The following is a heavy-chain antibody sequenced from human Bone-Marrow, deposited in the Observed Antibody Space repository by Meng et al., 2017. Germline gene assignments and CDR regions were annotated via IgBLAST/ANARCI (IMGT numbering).Heavy chain of an antibody. CDR1: GFTFSDHY. V-gene: IGHV3-72*01. Sequence: GESLKISCAASGFTFSDHYMDWVRQAPGKGLEWVGRTRNKANSYTTEYAASVKGRFTISRDDSKNSLYLQMNSLKTEDTAVYYCARVNKEIQLWFGYYYGMDVWGQGTTVTVSS. J-gene: IGHJ6*02. CDR3: ARVNKEIQLWFGYYYGMDV. CDR2: TRNKANSYTT. D-gene: IGHD5-18*01.